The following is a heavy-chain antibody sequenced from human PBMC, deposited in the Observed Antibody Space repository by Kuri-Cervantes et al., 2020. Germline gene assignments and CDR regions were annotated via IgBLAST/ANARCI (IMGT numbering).Heavy chain of an antibody. Sequence: SETLSLTCTVSGGPISSGDYYWNWIRQHPGKGLEWIGYIYYSGSTNYNPSLKSRVTMSVDTSKNQFSLKLSSVAAADTAVYYCARAGKYYDFWSGYYFDYWGQGTLVTVSS. CDR3: ARAGKYYDFWSGYYFDY. V-gene: IGHV4-61*08. D-gene: IGHD3-3*01. CDR1: GGPISSGDYY. J-gene: IGHJ4*02. CDR2: IYYSGST.